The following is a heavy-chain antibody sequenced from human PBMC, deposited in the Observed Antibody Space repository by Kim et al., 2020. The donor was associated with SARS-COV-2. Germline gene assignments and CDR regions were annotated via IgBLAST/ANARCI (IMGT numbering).Heavy chain of an antibody. J-gene: IGHJ4*02. CDR1: GGSISSSSYY. Sequence: SETLSLTCTVSGGSISSSSYYWGWIRQPPGKGLEWIGRIYYSGSTYYNPSLKSRFTLSVDTSKNQFSLKLSSVTAADTGVYYCARASYFGELLFPLDYWCQGTLVSVSS. CDR2: IYYSGST. D-gene: IGHD3-10*01. CDR3: ARASYFGELLFPLDY. V-gene: IGHV4-39*07.